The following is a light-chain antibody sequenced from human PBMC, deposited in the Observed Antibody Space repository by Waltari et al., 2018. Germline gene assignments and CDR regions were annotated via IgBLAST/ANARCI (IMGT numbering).Light chain of an antibody. CDR1: QSVRSN. Sequence: EIVMTQSPATLSVFPGERATLSCRASQSVRSNLAWYQQKPGQAPRLLIYGASTRATGIPARFGGSGSGTEFTLTISSLQSEDFAVYYCQQYNYWPTWTFGQGTKVEIK. V-gene: IGKV3-15*01. J-gene: IGKJ1*01. CDR3: QQYNYWPTWT. CDR2: GAS.